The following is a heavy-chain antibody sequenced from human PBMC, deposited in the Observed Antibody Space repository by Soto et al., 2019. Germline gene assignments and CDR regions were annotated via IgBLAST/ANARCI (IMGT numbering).Heavy chain of an antibody. CDR1: GFTVSSSY. D-gene: IGHD2-2*02. Sequence: EVQLVETGGGLIQPGGSLRPSCAASGFTVSSSYMSWVRQAPGRGLEWVSTIFSGGTTHYADSVQGRFTISRDSSKNTLFLQLNSLRAEDTAIYYCARETVPPSYHYYDCWGQGTQVTVSS. J-gene: IGHJ4*02. V-gene: IGHV3-53*02. CDR2: IFSGGTT. CDR3: ARETVPPSYHYYDC.